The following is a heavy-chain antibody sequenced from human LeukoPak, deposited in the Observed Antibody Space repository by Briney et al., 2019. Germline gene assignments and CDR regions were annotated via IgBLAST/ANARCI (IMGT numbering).Heavy chain of an antibody. Sequence: GGSLRHSCAASGFTFSSYSMNWVRQAPGKGLEWVSSISSSSSYIYYADSVKGRFTISRDNAKNSLYLQMNSLRAEDTAVYYCARGIYSSGWYEGFGYWRQGTLVTVSS. V-gene: IGHV3-21*01. D-gene: IGHD6-19*01. CDR1: GFTFSSYS. J-gene: IGHJ4*02. CDR3: ARGIYSSGWYEGFGY. CDR2: ISSSSSYI.